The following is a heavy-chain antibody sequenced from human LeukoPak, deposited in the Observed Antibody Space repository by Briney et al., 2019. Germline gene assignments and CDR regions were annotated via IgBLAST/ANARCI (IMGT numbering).Heavy chain of an antibody. Sequence: GGSLRLSCAASGFSFSSYEMNWVRQAPGKGLEWVSYISSRGTTQYYADSVKGRLTISRDNAKNSLFLQMNSLRAEDTAVYYCARVSGYSIGGWYAFDYWGQGTLVTVSS. CDR1: GFSFSSYE. CDR3: ARVSGYSIGGWYAFDY. J-gene: IGHJ4*02. V-gene: IGHV3-48*03. D-gene: IGHD6-25*01. CDR2: ISSRGTTQ.